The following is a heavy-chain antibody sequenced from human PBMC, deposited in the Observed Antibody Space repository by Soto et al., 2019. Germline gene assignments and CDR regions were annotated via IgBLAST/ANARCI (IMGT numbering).Heavy chain of an antibody. V-gene: IGHV3-21*01. CDR1: GFTFSSYS. J-gene: IGHJ6*03. CDR3: ARDSNGYCSSTSCPYYYYYMDV. Sequence: GGSLRLSCAASGFTFSSYSMNWVRQAPGKGLEWVSSISSSSSYIYYADSVKGRFTISRDNAKNSLYLQMNSLRAEDTAVYYCARDSNGYCSSTSCPYYYYYMDVWGKGTTVTVSS. D-gene: IGHD2-2*03. CDR2: ISSSSSYI.